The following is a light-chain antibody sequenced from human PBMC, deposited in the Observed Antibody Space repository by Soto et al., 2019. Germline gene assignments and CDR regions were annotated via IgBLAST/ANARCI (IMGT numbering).Light chain of an antibody. V-gene: IGLV1-44*01. J-gene: IGLJ1*01. CDR3: AAWDDSLNGSYV. Sequence: QSVLTQPPSASGTPGQRVTISCSGSSSNIGSNTVNWYQQLPGTAPRLLIYSSNQRPSGVPDRFSGSKSGTSASLAIRSLQSEDEADYYCAAWDDSLNGSYVFGTGTKVTVL. CDR2: SSN. CDR1: SSNIGSNT.